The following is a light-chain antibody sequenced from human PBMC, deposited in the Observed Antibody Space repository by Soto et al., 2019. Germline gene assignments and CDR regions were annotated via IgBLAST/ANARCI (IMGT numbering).Light chain of an antibody. CDR3: QQYGRSPKT. CDR1: QSVTSSH. J-gene: IGKJ1*01. Sequence: EIVLTQSPGTLSLSPGERATLSCRASQSVTSSHLAWYQQKPGQAPRLLIYGASTRATGIPDRFNGGGSGTDFTLTITRLEPEDFAVYYCQQYGRSPKTFGQGTKVEIK. V-gene: IGKV3-20*01. CDR2: GAS.